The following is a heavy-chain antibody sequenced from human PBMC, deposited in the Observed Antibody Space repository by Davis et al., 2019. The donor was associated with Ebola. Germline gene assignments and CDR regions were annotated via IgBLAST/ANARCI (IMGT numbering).Heavy chain of an antibody. CDR2: INAGNGNT. Sequence: ASVKVSCKASGYTFTSYAMHWVRQAPGQRLEWMGWINAGNGNTNYAQKLQGRVTMTTDTSTSTAYMELRSLRSDDTAVYYCARDGGYYGSGSYSPPGYWGQGTLVTVSS. D-gene: IGHD3-10*01. J-gene: IGHJ4*02. V-gene: IGHV1-3*01. CDR3: ARDGGYYGSGSYSPPGY. CDR1: GYTFTSYA.